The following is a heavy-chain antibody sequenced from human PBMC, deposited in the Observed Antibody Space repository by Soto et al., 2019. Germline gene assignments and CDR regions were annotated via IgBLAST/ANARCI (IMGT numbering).Heavy chain of an antibody. J-gene: IGHJ6*02. CDR2: ISGSGGST. Sequence: GGSLRLSCAASGFTFSSYAMSWVRQAPGKGLERVSAISGSGGSTYYADYVKGRFTISRDNSKNTLYLQMKSLRNEDKAIYYCAKGLGFGGNYYYGMDVGGQGTTVTVSS. CDR3: AKGLGFGGNYYYGMDV. CDR1: GFTFSSYA. V-gene: IGHV3-23*01. D-gene: IGHD3-10*01.